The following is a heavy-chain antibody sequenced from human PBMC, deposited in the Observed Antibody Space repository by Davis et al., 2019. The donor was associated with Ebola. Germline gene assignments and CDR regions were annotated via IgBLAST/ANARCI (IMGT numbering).Heavy chain of an antibody. CDR3: ARPQVPYYDSSGYYFYGMDV. Sequence: ASVKVSCKASGYTFTSYAMHWVRQAPGQGLEWMGWINPNSGGTNYAQKFQGRVTMTRDTSISTAYMELSRLRSDDTAVYYCARPQVPYYDSSGYYFYGMDVWGQGTTVTVSS. CDR2: INPNSGGT. CDR1: GYTFTSYA. D-gene: IGHD3-22*01. J-gene: IGHJ6*02. V-gene: IGHV1-2*02.